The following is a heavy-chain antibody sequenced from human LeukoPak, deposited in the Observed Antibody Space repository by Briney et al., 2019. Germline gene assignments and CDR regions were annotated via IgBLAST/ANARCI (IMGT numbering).Heavy chain of an antibody. D-gene: IGHD2-2*01. J-gene: IGHJ4*02. V-gene: IGHV3-30*02. Sequence: GGSLRLSCASSGFTFNNYGMHWVRQAPGKGLEWVAFLRSDGSDKYYADSVKGRFSITRDNSKNTVYLQMNSLRAEDTAVYYCASAVARGYWGQGTLVTVSS. CDR2: LRSDGSDK. CDR3: ASAVARGY. CDR1: GFTFNNYG.